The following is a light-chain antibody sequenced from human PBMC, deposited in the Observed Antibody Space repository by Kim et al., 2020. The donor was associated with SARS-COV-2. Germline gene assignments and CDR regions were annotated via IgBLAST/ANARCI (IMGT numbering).Light chain of an antibody. CDR1: KLGYKD. CDR2: QDN. J-gene: IGLJ1*01. Sequence: SQVQKASITWSGYKLGYKDVSWYQQEPGQSPLVVIYQDNQRPSGIPERFSGSNSGNTATLTISGTQAMDEADYYCQAWDSSTHNYVFGAGTKVTVL. CDR3: QAWDSSTHNYV. V-gene: IGLV3-1*01.